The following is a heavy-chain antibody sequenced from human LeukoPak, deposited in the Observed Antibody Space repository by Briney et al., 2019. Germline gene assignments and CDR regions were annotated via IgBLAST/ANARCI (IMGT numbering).Heavy chain of an antibody. CDR2: INPNSGGT. CDR1: GYTFTGYY. V-gene: IGHV1-2*02. Sequence: ASVKVSCKASGYTFTGYYMHWVRQAPGQGLEWMGWINPNSGGTNYAQKFQGRVTMTRDTSISTAYMELSGLRSDDTAVYYCARLRLGELSLDYWGQGTLVTVSS. J-gene: IGHJ4*02. D-gene: IGHD3-16*02. CDR3: ARLRLGELSLDY.